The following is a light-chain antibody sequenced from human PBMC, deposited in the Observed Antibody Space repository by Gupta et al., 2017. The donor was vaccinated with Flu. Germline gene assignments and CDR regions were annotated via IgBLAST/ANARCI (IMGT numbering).Light chain of an antibody. V-gene: IGLV3-1*01. Sequence: SYELTQPPSVSVSPGQPASITCSGHKLGDKYACWYQQKPGQSPVLVIYQDSKRPSGIPERFSGSNSGNTATLTISGTQAMDEADYYCQAWDSSTVVFGGGTKVTVL. CDR1: KLGDKY. J-gene: IGLJ2*01. CDR2: QDS. CDR3: QAWDSSTVV.